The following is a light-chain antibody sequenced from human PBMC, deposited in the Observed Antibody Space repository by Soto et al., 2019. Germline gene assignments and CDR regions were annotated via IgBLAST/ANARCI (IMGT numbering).Light chain of an antibody. V-gene: IGKV1-33*01. Sequence: DIQMTQSPSSLSASVGDRVPITCQASQGIKNYLNWYQQKPGNPPKLLIFDTSDLETGVPSRFSGRGSGTDFTFTISRLQPEDVSAYYCQQYHTPPITFGGGTKVDIK. J-gene: IGKJ4*01. CDR2: DTS. CDR1: QGIKNY. CDR3: QQYHTPPIT.